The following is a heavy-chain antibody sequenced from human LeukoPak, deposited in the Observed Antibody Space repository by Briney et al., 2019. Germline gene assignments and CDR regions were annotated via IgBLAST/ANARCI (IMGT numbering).Heavy chain of an antibody. Sequence: GGSLRLSCAASGFTFSDYALHWVRQAPGKGLEWVAFIRSDGSNTYYGDSVKGRFTISRDNSKKILHLQMNSLRPGDTALYYCAIIPLGGRFDYWGQGTLVIVSS. J-gene: IGHJ4*02. CDR2: IRSDGSNT. D-gene: IGHD3-10*01. V-gene: IGHV3-30*02. CDR1: GFTFSDYA. CDR3: AIIPLGGRFDY.